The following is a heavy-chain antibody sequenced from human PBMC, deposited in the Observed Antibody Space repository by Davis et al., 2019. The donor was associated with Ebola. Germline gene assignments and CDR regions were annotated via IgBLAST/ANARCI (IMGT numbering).Heavy chain of an antibody. D-gene: IGHD3-3*01. J-gene: IGHJ4*02. Sequence: GESLKISCAASGFTFSSYGMHWVRQAPGKGLEWVAVISYDGSNKYYAASVKGRFTISRDNSKNTLYLQMNSLRAEDTAVYYCARAYYDFWSGYSFDYWGQGTLVTVSS. V-gene: IGHV3-30*03. CDR3: ARAYYDFWSGYSFDY. CDR1: GFTFSSYG. CDR2: ISYDGSNK.